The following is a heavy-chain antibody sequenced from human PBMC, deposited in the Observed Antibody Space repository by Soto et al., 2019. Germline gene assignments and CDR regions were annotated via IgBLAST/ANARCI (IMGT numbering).Heavy chain of an antibody. J-gene: IGHJ5*02. V-gene: IGHV4-38-2*02. CDR1: GYSIRNGYY. CDR3: ARVGPYCGGDCYSPPP. Sequence: SETLSLTCTVSGYSIRNGYYWGWIRQPPGKGLEWIGTIYHSGSTYYNPSLKSRVTISVDASENHFSLKLSSVTAADTAVYYCARVGPYCGGDCYSPPPWGQGTLVTVS. CDR2: IYHSGST. D-gene: IGHD2-21*02.